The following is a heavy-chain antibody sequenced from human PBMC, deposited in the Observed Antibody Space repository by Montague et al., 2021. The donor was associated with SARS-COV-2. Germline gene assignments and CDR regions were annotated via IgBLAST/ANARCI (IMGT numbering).Heavy chain of an antibody. CDR1: GFTVSSNH. D-gene: IGHD3-10*01. CDR3: ARERRGSFYFDY. V-gene: IGHV3-53*01. Sequence: SLRLSCAASGFTVSSNHMTWVRQAPGKGLEWVAVLYIGENTYYAXSVKGRFTVSRDNSKNSVYLQMNNLRAEGTAVYYCARERRGSFYFDYWGQGTLVTVSS. J-gene: IGHJ4*02. CDR2: LYIGENT.